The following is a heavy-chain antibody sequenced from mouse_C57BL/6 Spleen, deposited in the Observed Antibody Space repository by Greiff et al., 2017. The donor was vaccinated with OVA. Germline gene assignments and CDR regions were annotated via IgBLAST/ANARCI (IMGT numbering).Heavy chain of an antibody. V-gene: IGHV1-82*01. CDR1: GYAFSSSW. Sequence: QVHVKQSGPELVKPGASVKISCKASGYAFSSSWMNWVKQRPGKGLEWIGRIYPGDGDTNYNGKFKGKATLTADKSSSTAYMQLSSLTSEYSAVYVCAKLYYDYDEGYAMDYWGQGTSVTVSS. J-gene: IGHJ4*01. CDR3: AKLYYDYDEGYAMDY. D-gene: IGHD2-4*01. CDR2: IYPGDGDT.